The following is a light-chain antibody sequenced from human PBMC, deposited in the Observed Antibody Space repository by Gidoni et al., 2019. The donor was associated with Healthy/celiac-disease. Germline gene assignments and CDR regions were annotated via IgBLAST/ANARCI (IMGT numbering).Light chain of an antibody. Sequence: EIVLTQSPATLSLSPGERATLSCKDSQSVSSYLAWYQQKPGKAPRLLIYDASNRATGIPARFSGSGSGTDFTLTISSLEPEAFAVYYCQQRSNWPPGYSFGQGTKLEIK. V-gene: IGKV3-11*01. CDR2: DAS. CDR3: QQRSNWPPGYS. CDR1: QSVSSY. J-gene: IGKJ2*03.